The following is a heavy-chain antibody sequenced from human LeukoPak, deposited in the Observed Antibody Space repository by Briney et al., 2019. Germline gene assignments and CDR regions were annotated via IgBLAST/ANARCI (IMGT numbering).Heavy chain of an antibody. D-gene: IGHD2-8*02. J-gene: IGHJ3*02. CDR3: ARELDPKAPIAPDTGAFHI. V-gene: IGHV1-3*01. Sequence: GASVKVSCRASGYDFTRYAIQWVRQAPGQRLEWVGWIAPGDGDTSYSQKFQGRVLITRDTYAGTAYMELRSLISDDTAVYYCARELDPKAPIAPDTGAFHIWGQGTAVTVSS. CDR2: IAPGDGDT. CDR1: GYDFTRYA.